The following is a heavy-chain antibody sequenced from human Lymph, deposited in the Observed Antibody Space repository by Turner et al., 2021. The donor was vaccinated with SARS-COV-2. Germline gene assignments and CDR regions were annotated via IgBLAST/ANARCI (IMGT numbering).Heavy chain of an antibody. CDR1: GLTFSSYA. D-gene: IGHD3-22*01. CDR2: ISYDGSNK. CDR3: ATLFTIPYYSDSSGYYTDY. J-gene: IGHJ4*02. Sequence: QVQLVESGGGVVQPGRPLRLSCAAHGLTFSSYAMHWVLQAPGKGLEWVAVISYDGSNKYYAYSVKGRFTISRDNSKNTLYLQVNSLRAEDTAVFYCATLFTIPYYSDSSGYYTDYWGQGTLVTVSS. V-gene: IGHV3-30*04.